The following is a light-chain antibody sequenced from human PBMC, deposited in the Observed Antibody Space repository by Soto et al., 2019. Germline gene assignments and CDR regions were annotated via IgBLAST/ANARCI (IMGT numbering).Light chain of an antibody. J-gene: IGLJ3*02. CDR1: SSDVGGYNY. CDR3: SSYTSSSTWV. CDR2: EVS. Sequence: QSALTQPASVSGSPGQSITISCTGTSSDVGGYNYVSWYQQHPGKAPKLMIYEVSNRPSGVSNRFSGSKSGNTASLTISGLQAEDEAEYYCSSYTSSSTWVFGGGTKLIVL. V-gene: IGLV2-14*01.